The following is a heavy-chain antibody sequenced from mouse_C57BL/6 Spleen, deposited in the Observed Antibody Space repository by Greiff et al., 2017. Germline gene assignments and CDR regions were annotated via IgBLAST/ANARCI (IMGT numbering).Heavy chain of an antibody. V-gene: IGHV5-16*01. CDR1: GFTFSDYY. J-gene: IGHJ4*01. Sequence: EVKLVESEGGLVQPGSSMKLSCTASGFTFSDYYMAWVRQVPEKGLEWVANINYDGSSTYYLDSLKSRFIISRDNAKNILYLQMSSLKSEDTATYYCARWNGVGRPNYYAMDYWGQGTSVTVSS. CDR3: ARWNGVGRPNYYAMDY. CDR2: INYDGSST. D-gene: IGHD4-1*01.